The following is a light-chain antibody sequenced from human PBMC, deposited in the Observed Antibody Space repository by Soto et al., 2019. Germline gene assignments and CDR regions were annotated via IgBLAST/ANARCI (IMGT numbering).Light chain of an antibody. Sequence: SYELTQPPSVSVAPGQTATFTCGGDSIGSKSVHWYQQKPGQAPVLVVYDDSDRPSGIPERFSGSNSGNTATLTISRVEAGDEADYYCQVWDSVTDHVVFGGGTKLTVL. V-gene: IGLV3-21*02. CDR2: DDS. CDR3: QVWDSVTDHVV. J-gene: IGLJ2*01. CDR1: SIGSKS.